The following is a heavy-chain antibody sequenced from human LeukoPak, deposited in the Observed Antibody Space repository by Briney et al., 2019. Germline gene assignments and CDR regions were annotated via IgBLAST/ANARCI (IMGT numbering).Heavy chain of an antibody. V-gene: IGHV3-33*01. CDR3: AGLYGDYLDY. Sequence: GGSLRHSCAASGFTFSSYGMHWVRQAPGKGLEWVAVIWYDGSNKYYADSVKGRFTISRNNSKNTLYLQMNSLRAEDTAVYYCAGLYGDYLDYWGQGTLVTVSS. CDR2: IWYDGSNK. CDR1: GFTFSSYG. D-gene: IGHD4-17*01. J-gene: IGHJ4*02.